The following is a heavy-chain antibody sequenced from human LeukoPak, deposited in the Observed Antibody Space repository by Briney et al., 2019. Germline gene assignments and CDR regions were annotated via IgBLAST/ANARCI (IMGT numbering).Heavy chain of an antibody. V-gene: IGHV3-23*01. J-gene: IGHJ3*02. CDR2: ISGSGGST. CDR1: GFTFSSYA. CDR3: AKDFGRYCSGGSCFPPDAFDI. D-gene: IGHD2-15*01. Sequence: PGGSLRLSCAASGFTFSSYAMSWVRQAPGKGLEWVSAISGSGGSTYYADSVKGRFTISRDNSKNTLYLQMSSLRAEDTAVYYCAKDFGRYCSGGSCFPPDAFDIWGQGTMVTVSS.